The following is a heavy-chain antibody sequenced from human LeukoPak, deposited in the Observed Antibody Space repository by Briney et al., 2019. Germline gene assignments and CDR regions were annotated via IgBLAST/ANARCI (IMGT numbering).Heavy chain of an antibody. CDR3: ARDLFGSKSSGFDP. D-gene: IGHD3-10*01. J-gene: IGHJ5*02. V-gene: IGHV1-8*01. CDR2: MSPNSGNT. Sequence: ASVKVSCKASGYTFTNYDINWVRQATGQGLEWVGWMSPNSGNTGYAQMFQGRVTMTRNTSISTAYMELSSLRSEDTAVYYCARDLFGSKSSGFDPWGQGTLVTVSS. CDR1: GYTFTNYD.